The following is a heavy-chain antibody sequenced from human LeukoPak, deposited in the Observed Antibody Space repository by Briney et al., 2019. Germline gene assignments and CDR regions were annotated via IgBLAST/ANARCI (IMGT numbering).Heavy chain of an antibody. V-gene: IGHV1-8*01. J-gene: IGHJ6*02. CDR3: ARGRFITIFGVVIFNGMDV. D-gene: IGHD3-3*01. Sequence: ASVKVSCKASGYTFTSYDINWVRQATGQGLEWMGWMNPNSGNTGDAQKFQGRVTMTRNTSISTAYMELSSLRSEDTAVYYCARGRFITIFGVVIFNGMDVWGQGTTVTVSS. CDR1: GYTFTSYD. CDR2: MNPNSGNT.